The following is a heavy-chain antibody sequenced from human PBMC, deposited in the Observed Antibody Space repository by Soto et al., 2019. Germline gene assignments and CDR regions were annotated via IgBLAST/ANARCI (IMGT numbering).Heavy chain of an antibody. CDR3: ARSYSHSSGYVVY. CDR2: IYYSGST. V-gene: IGHV4-59*01. J-gene: IGHJ4*02. Sequence: SETLSLTCTVSGGSISSYYWSWIRQPPGKGLEWIGYIYYSGSTNYNPSLKSRVTISVDTSKNQFSLKLSSVTAADTAVYYCARSYSHSSGYVVYGGQGTLDTVSS. CDR1: GGSISSYY. D-gene: IGHD6-25*01.